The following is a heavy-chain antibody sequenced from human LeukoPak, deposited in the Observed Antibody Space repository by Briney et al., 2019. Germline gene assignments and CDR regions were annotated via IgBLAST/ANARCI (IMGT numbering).Heavy chain of an antibody. V-gene: IGHV1-18*04. Sequence: ASVKVSCKASGYTFTSYYMHWVRQAPGQGLEWMGWISAHNGNTNYAQKLQGRVTMTTDTSTSTAYMELRSLRSDDTAVYYCATRGVTESSPFDYWGQGTLVTVSS. CDR2: ISAHNGNT. CDR3: ATRGVTESSPFDY. D-gene: IGHD2-21*02. CDR1: GYTFTSYY. J-gene: IGHJ4*02.